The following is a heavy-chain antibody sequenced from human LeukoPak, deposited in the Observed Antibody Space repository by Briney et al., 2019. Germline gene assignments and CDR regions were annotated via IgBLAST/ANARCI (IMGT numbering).Heavy chain of an antibody. CDR3: AKDLWNDGGISDY. Sequence: PGGSLRLSCAASGFTFSSYGMHWVRQAPGKGLEWVAFIRYDGSNKYYADSVKGRFTISRDNSKNTLYLQMNSLRAEDTAVYYCAKDLWNDGGISDYWGQGTLVTVSS. D-gene: IGHD1-1*01. CDR1: GFTFSSYG. V-gene: IGHV3-30*02. CDR2: IRYDGSNK. J-gene: IGHJ4*02.